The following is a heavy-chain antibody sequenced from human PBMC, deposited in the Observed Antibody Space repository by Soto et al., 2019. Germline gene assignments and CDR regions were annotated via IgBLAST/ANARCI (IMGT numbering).Heavy chain of an antibody. Sequence: GWSLRVSCAASGFTCSSYAMSWVRQAPGKGLEWVSAISGSGGSTYYADSVKGRFTISRDNSKNTLYLQMNSLRAEDTAVYYCAKACFGVITSYYFDYWGQGTLVTASS. J-gene: IGHJ4*02. V-gene: IGHV3-23*01. CDR3: AKACFGVITSYYFDY. D-gene: IGHD3-22*01. CDR1: GFTCSSYA. CDR2: ISGSGGST.